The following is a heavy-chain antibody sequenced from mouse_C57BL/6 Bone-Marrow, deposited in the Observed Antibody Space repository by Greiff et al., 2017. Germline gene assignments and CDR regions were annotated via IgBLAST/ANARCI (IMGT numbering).Heavy chain of an antibody. V-gene: IGHV1-47*01. D-gene: IGHD1-1*01. CDR1: GYTFTTYP. J-gene: IGHJ1*03. Sequence: QVQLQQSGAELVKPGASVKMSCKASGYTFTTYPIEWMKQNHGKSLEWIGNFHPYNDDTKYNEKFKGKATLTVEKSSSTVYLELCRLTSDDSAVYYCARPYYYGSRDWYFDVWGTGTTVTGSS. CDR3: ARPYYYGSRDWYFDV. CDR2: FHPYNDDT.